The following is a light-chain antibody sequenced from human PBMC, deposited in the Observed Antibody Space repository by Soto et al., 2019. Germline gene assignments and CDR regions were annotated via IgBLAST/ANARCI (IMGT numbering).Light chain of an antibody. V-gene: IGLV1-40*01. CDR3: QSYGSSLSGYV. CDR1: SSNIGAGYD. J-gene: IGLJ1*01. Sequence: QSVLAQPPSVSASPGQRVTISCTGSSSNIGAGYDVHWYQQLPGTAPKLLIYGNNNRPSGVPDRFSGSKSGASASLAITGLQAEDEADYYCQSYGSSLSGYVFGTGTKVTVL. CDR2: GNN.